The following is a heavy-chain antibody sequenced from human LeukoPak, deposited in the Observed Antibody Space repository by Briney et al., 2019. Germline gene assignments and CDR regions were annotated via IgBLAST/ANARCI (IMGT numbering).Heavy chain of an antibody. CDR1: GGSISGYN. V-gene: IGHV4-59*01. CDR3: ARGRNNNNSGWFDP. J-gene: IGHJ5*02. D-gene: IGHD1-1*01. Sequence: SETLSLTCAVSGGSISGYNWNWTRQPPGKGLEWIAYIYYSGSTNQNPSLKSRVTISIDTSKNQFSLKLNSVTAADTAVYYCARGRNNNNSGWFDPWGQGTLVIVSS. CDR2: IYYSGST.